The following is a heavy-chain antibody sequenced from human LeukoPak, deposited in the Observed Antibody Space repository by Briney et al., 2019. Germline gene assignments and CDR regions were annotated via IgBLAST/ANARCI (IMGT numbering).Heavy chain of an antibody. CDR2: ISYDGSNR. CDR1: GFTFSSYA. J-gene: IGHJ4*02. CDR3: AKYLSSGWYDQIDY. Sequence: PGGSLRLSCAASGFTFSSYALHWVRLAPGKGLEWVAVISYDGSNRYSADSVKGRFTISRDNSKNTLYLQMNSLRAEDTAVYYCAKYLSSGWYDQIDYWGQGTLVTVSS. V-gene: IGHV3-30*04. D-gene: IGHD6-19*01.